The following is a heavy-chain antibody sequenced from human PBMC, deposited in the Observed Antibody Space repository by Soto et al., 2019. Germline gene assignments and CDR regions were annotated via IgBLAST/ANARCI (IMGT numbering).Heavy chain of an antibody. D-gene: IGHD2-15*01. CDR3: ARDSAERYCSGGSCYSRYYYYMDV. CDR1: GFTFSNYA. Sequence: GGSLRLSCAASGFTFSNYAMNWVRQAPGKGLEWVSSIISSGGSTYYADSVKRRFTISRHNSKNTPYLQMNSLRAEDTAVYYCARDSAERYCSGGSCYSRYYYYMDVWGKGTTVTVSS. V-gene: IGHV3-23*01. CDR2: IISSGGST. J-gene: IGHJ6*03.